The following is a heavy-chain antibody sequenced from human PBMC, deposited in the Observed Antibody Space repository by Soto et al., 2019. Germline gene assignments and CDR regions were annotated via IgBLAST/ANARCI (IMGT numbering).Heavy chain of an antibody. Sequence: QVQLVQSGAEVKKPGSSVKVSCKASGGTFSSYPLNWVRQAPGQGLEWMGGIIPFFGTSNYAQKFQGRVTITADESTSTVYMELRNLTSEDTAVYFGAMVGYVTNYGMAVWGQGTTVTVSS. J-gene: IGHJ6*02. CDR2: IIPFFGTS. CDR1: GGTFSSYP. CDR3: AMVGYVTNYGMAV. D-gene: IGHD2-8*02. V-gene: IGHV1-69*01.